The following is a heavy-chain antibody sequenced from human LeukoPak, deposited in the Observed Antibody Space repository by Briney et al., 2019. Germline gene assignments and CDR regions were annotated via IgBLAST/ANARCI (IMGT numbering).Heavy chain of an antibody. CDR3: ARGVEAYYYDSSGWNYMDV. J-gene: IGHJ6*03. CDR2: IGWDGGST. V-gene: IGHV3-43D*03. Sequence: PGGSLRLSCAASGFTFDDYAMHWVRQAPGKGLEWVSLIGWDGGSTYYADSVKGRFTISRDNSKNSLYLQMNSLRAEDTALYYCARGVEAYYYDSSGWNYMDVWGKGTTVTVSS. CDR1: GFTFDDYA. D-gene: IGHD3-22*01.